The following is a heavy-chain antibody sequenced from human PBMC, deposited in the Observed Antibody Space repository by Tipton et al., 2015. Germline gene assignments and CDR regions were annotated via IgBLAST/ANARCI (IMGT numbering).Heavy chain of an antibody. D-gene: IGHD2-2*01. CDR2: LYDKGNT. V-gene: IGHV4-39*01. Sequence: LRLSCSVSDGSIRTFSHYWGWIRQPPGKGLEWIGSLYDKGNTYYNPSLQSRTAMAVDTSKNQFSLRLTSVTAADTAVYYCARHRGHYQLLDAFDIWGQGTMVTVSS. J-gene: IGHJ3*02. CDR1: DGSIRTFSHY. CDR3: ARHRGHYQLLDAFDI.